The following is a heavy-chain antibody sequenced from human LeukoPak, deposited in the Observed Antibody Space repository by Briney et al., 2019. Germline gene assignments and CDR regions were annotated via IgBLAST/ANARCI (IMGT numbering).Heavy chain of an antibody. J-gene: IGHJ6*02. D-gene: IGHD4-17*01. CDR2: IYTGGST. CDR3: ARPGTTLYYGMDV. CDR1: GFTVSSNS. Sequence: PGGALRLSCAVSGFTVSSNSMNWVRQAPGKGLEWVSVIYTGGSTYYADSVKARFIISRDNSKNTLYLQMSSLRAEDTAVYYCARPGTTLYYGMDVWGQGTTVTVSS. V-gene: IGHV3-66*04.